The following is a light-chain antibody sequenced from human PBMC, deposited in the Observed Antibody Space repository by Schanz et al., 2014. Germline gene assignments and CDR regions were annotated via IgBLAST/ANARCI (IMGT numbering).Light chain of an antibody. CDR1: QSVSSSY. CDR2: GTS. V-gene: IGKV3-20*01. Sequence: EIVLTQSPATLSVSPGERATLSCRASQSVSSSYLAWYQQKPGQAPRLLIYGTSIRATGIPDRFSGSGSGTDFTLTISRLEPEDFAVYYCQQFGISPQTFGQGTKVEIK. J-gene: IGKJ1*01. CDR3: QQFGISPQT.